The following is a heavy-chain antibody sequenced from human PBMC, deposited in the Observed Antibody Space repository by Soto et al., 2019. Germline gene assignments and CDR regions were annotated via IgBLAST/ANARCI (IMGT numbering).Heavy chain of an antibody. J-gene: IGHJ4*02. V-gene: IGHV3-48*01. CDR2: ISSSSSTI. Sequence: GGSLRLSCAASGFTFSSYSMNWVRQAPGKGLEWVSYISSSSSTIYYADSVKGRFTISRDTSKNQFSLKLSSVTAADTAVYYCARGPGPRFLYWGQGTLVTVSS. CDR1: GFTFSSYS. D-gene: IGHD3-3*01. CDR3: ARGPGPRFLY.